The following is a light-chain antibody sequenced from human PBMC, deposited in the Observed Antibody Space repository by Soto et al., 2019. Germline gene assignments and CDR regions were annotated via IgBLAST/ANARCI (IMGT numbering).Light chain of an antibody. V-gene: IGLV1-51*01. Sequence: QSVLTQPPSVSAAPGQKVTISCSGSSSDIGNSYVYWYQQFPGTAPKLLIYDDDKRPSVIPDRFSGSKSGTSATLGITGLQTGDEADYYCGTWDSSLSEYVFGTGTKLTVL. CDR1: SSDIGNSY. J-gene: IGLJ1*01. CDR2: DDD. CDR3: GTWDSSLSEYV.